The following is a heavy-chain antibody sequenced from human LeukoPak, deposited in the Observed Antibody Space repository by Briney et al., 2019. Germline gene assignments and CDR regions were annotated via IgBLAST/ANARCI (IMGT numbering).Heavy chain of an antibody. D-gene: IGHD2-15*01. Sequence: ASVKVSCKASGYTFTNYGISWVRQAPGQGLEWMGWISAYNGNTNYAQKLQGRVTMTRDMSTSTVYMELSSLRSADTAVYYCAREGYCSGASCHSGAHFQHWGQGTLVTVSS. V-gene: IGHV1-18*01. CDR2: ISAYNGNT. CDR3: AREGYCSGASCHSGAHFQH. CDR1: GYTFTNYG. J-gene: IGHJ1*01.